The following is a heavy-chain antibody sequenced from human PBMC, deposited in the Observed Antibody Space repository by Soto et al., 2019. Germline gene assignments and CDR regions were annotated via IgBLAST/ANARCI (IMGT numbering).Heavy chain of an antibody. D-gene: IGHD4-17*01. CDR2: ITSSGRST. CDR1: GFTFSSYA. J-gene: IGHJ1*01. CDR3: ATYYGNYAGGEFFQH. V-gene: IGHV3-23*01. Sequence: EVQLLESGGGLVQPGGSLRLSCAPSGFTFSSYAMNWVRQAPGKGLEWVSAITSSGRSTWYADSVKGRFTISRDNSKNTLYLQMNSLRAEDTAVYYCATYYGNYAGGEFFQHWGQGTRLTVSS.